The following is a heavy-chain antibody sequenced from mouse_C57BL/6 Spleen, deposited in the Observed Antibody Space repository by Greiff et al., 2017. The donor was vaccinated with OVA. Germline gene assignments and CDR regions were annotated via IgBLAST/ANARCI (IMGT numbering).Heavy chain of an antibody. J-gene: IGHJ3*01. CDR2: IRSKSNNYAT. Sequence: EVKLMESGGGLVQPKGSLKLSCAASGFSFNTYAMNWVRQAPGKGLEWVARIRSKSNNYATYYADSVKDRFTISRDDSESMLYLQMNNLKTEDTAMYYCVRQEYYGSAWFAYWGQGTLVTVSA. V-gene: IGHV10-1*01. CDR1: GFSFNTYA. CDR3: VRQEYYGSAWFAY. D-gene: IGHD1-1*01.